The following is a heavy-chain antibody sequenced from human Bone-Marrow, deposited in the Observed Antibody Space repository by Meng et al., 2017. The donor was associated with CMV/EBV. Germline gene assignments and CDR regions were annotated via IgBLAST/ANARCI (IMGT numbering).Heavy chain of an antibody. Sequence: SETLSLTCTVSGGSISSSSYYWGWIRQPPGKGLEWIGSIYYSGSTYYNPSLKSRVTISVDTSKNQFSLKLSSVTAADTAVYYCARVGATGLVYFDYWGQGTLVTVSS. V-gene: IGHV4-39*07. CDR1: GGSISSSSYY. D-gene: IGHD1-26*01. J-gene: IGHJ4*02. CDR3: ARVGATGLVYFDY. CDR2: IYYSGST.